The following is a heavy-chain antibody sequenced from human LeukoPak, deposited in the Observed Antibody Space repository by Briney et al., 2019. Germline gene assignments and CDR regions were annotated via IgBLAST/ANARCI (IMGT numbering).Heavy chain of an antibody. V-gene: IGHV3-66*01. Sequence: PLGSLRVSCAASGFTVSSNYMSWVRQAPGKGLEWVSVIYSGRNTHYAYRVKGRFTISGDNSRNTLHLQMNSLRAEDTAVYYCALESAGTLRYWGQGTLASVSS. J-gene: IGHJ1*01. CDR3: ALESAGTLRY. D-gene: IGHD6-13*01. CDR1: GFTVSSNY. CDR2: IYSGRNT.